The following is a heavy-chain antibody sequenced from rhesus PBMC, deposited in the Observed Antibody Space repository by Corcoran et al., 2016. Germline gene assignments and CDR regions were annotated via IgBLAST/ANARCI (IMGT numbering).Heavy chain of an antibody. V-gene: IGHV4-147*01. CDR2: IYGSSGST. CDR1: GYSISSNY. J-gene: IGHJ3*01. CDR3: AREGFSGYSYAFDF. Sequence: QVQLQESGPGLVKPSETLSLTCAVSGYSISSNYWSWIRQPPGKGLEWIGYIYGSSGSTSYHPSLKIRVTMSTDTSKNQFSLKLSSVTAADTAVYYCAREGFSGYSYAFDFWGQGLRVTVSS. D-gene: IGHD5-24*01.